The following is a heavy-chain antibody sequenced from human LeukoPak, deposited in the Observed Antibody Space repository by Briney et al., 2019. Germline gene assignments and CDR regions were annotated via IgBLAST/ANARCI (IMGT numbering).Heavy chain of an antibody. J-gene: IGHJ4*02. CDR1: GCTFTSYY. CDR3: ARDLEATSTVEMATTTQGLNDY. Sequence: ASVKVSFKASGCTFTSYYMHWVRQAPGQGLEWMGIINPSGGSTSYAQKFQGRVTMTRDTSTSTVYMELSSLRSEDTAVYYCARDLEATSTVEMATTTQGLNDYWGQGTLVTVSS. V-gene: IGHV1-46*01. D-gene: IGHD5-24*01. CDR2: INPSGGST.